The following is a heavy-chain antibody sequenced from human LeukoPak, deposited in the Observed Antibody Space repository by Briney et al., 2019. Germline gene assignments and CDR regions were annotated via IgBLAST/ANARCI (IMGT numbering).Heavy chain of an antibody. CDR3: ARHYDSSGYYSGLFDY. CDR1: GGSISSYY. D-gene: IGHD3-22*01. Sequence: PSETLSLTCTASGGSISSYYWSWIRQPPGKGLEWIGYIYYSGSTNYNPSLKSRVTISVDTSKNQFSLKLSSVTAAYTAVYYCARHYDSSGYYSGLFDYWGQGTLVTVSS. CDR2: IYYSGST. J-gene: IGHJ4*02. V-gene: IGHV4-59*01.